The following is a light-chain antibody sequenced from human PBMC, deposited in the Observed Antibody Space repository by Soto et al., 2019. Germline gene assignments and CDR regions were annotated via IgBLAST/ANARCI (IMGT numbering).Light chain of an antibody. CDR2: DAS. J-gene: IGKJ2*01. CDR1: RDIDNY. CDR3: HQYDNRPFT. V-gene: IGKV1-33*01. Sequence: DIQMTQSPSSLSASVGDRVTITCQASRDIDNYLNWYQQKPGKTPNLLIYDASNLETGVPLRFSGSRSGTHFTLTISSLPPDDIGTYSCHQYDNRPFTFGQGTKLEIK.